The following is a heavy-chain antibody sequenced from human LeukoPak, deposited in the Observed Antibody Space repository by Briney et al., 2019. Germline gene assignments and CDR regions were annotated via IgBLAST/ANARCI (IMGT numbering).Heavy chain of an antibody. Sequence: SETLSLTCAVYGESFSGYYWSWIPQPPGKGLEWIGEINHSGSTNYNPSLKSRVTISVDTSKNQFSLKLSSVTAADTAVYYCARGPFYCTNDVCYGASPLYFDYWGQGTLVTVSS. CDR2: INHSGST. CDR3: ARGPFYCTNDVCYGASPLYFDY. D-gene: IGHD2-8*01. V-gene: IGHV4-34*01. CDR1: GESFSGYY. J-gene: IGHJ4*02.